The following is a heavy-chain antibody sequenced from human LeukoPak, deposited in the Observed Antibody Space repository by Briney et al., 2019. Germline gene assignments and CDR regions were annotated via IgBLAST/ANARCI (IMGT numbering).Heavy chain of an antibody. CDR3: ARVYYDYVWGSLGLDY. J-gene: IGHJ4*02. Sequence: GGSLRLSCAASGFTFSSYWMNWVRQAPGKGLEWGSYISSSGSTIYYADSVKGRFTISRANAKNSLYLQMNSLRAEDTAVYYCARVYYDYVWGSLGLDYWGQGTLVTVSS. D-gene: IGHD3-16*01. CDR1: GFTFSSYW. V-gene: IGHV3-48*04. CDR2: ISSSGSTI.